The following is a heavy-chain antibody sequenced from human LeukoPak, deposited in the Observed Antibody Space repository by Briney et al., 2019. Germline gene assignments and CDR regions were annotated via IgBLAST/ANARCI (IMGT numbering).Heavy chain of an antibody. J-gene: IGHJ4*02. CDR1: GFTFSSYS. Sequence: GGSLRLSCAASGFTFSSYSMNWVRQAPGKGLEWVSYISSSSTIYYADSVKGRFTISRDNAKNSLYLQMNSLRAEDTAVYYCATGRYSTFDYWGQGILVTVSS. CDR2: ISSSSTI. CDR3: ATGRYSTFDY. V-gene: IGHV3-48*01. D-gene: IGHD6-13*01.